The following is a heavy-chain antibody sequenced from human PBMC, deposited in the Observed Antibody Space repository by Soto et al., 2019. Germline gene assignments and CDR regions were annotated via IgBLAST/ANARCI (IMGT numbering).Heavy chain of an antibody. CDR2: ISAYNGNT. J-gene: IGHJ6*03. CDR3: ARDRGVAPPVAGNTHYYYYMDV. V-gene: IGHV1-18*01. CDR1: GYSFTNYG. D-gene: IGHD6-19*01. Sequence: QDQLVQSGVEVKKPGASVKVSCKASGYSFTNYGITWVRQAPGQGFEWMGWISAYNGNTKYAQKLQGRVTMTTDASTRTAYLELGSLTSDDTAVYYCARDRGVAPPVAGNTHYYYYMDVWGKGTTVTVSS.